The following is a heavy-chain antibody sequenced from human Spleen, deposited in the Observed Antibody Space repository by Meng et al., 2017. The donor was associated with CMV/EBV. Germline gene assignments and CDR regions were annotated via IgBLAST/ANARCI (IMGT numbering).Heavy chain of an antibody. V-gene: IGHV3-49*04. CDR1: GFAFGDYA. CDR2: IRRKAYGGST. Sequence: GESLKISCSTSGFAFGDYAMTWVRQAPGKGLEWVGFIRRKAYGGSTEYAASVKGRFTISRDDSKSVAYLQMSSLKTEDTALYYCTRWHSGSNVDYWGRGTLVTVSS. J-gene: IGHJ4*02. D-gene: IGHD1-26*01. CDR3: TRWHSGSNVDY.